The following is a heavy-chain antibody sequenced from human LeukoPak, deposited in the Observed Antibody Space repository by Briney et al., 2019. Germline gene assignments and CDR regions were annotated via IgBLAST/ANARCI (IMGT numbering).Heavy chain of an antibody. D-gene: IGHD3-22*01. CDR2: INSKTDGGTT. J-gene: IGHJ4*02. CDR3: ARDGLGVVGRSGYYYGPPHFDY. CDR1: GITFSNAC. Sequence: GGSLRLSCAASGITFSNACMTWVRQAPGKGLEWVGRINSKTDGGTTDYAAPVKGRFTISRDDSRNTLYLQMNSLKTEDTAVYYCARDGLGVVGRSGYYYGPPHFDYWGQGTLVTVSS. V-gene: IGHV3-15*01.